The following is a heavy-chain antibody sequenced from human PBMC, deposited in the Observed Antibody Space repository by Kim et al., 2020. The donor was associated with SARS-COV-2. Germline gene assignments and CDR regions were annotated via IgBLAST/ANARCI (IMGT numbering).Heavy chain of an antibody. J-gene: IGHJ4*02. Sequence: GGSLRLSCAVSGFTFDDYSVHWVRQAPGKGLEWVSLISWEGGKTDYADSVKGRFTISRDKSKNSLYLQMNSLRSEDTAVYYCAKGGVYTSSWYGFFDYWGQGTLVTVSS. V-gene: IGHV3-43*01. CDR2: ISWEGGKT. CDR1: GFTFDDYS. D-gene: IGHD6-13*01. CDR3: AKGGVYTSSWYGFFDY.